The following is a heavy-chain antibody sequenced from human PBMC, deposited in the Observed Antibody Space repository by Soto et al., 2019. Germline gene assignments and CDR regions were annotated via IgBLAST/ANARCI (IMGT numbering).Heavy chain of an antibody. Sequence: SVKVSCKASGYTFTGYYMHWVRQAPGQGLEWMGGIIPIFGTASYAQKFQGRVTITADESTSTAYMELSSLRSEDTAVYYCARESRYCSGGSCYFLPGIDYWGQGTLVTVSS. D-gene: IGHD2-15*01. CDR2: IIPIFGTA. CDR3: ARESRYCSGGSCYFLPGIDY. V-gene: IGHV1-69*13. CDR1: GYTFTGYY. J-gene: IGHJ4*02.